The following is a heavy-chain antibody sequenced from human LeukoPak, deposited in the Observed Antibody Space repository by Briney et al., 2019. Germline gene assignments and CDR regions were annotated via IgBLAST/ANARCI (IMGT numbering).Heavy chain of an antibody. V-gene: IGHV3-23*01. CDR1: GFTFSSYA. CDR3: AKDRTTFGVITGYGMDV. D-gene: IGHD3-3*01. Sequence: GGSLRLSCAASGFTFSSYAMSWVRQAPGSGLEWVSGISGSGGRTFNADSVKGRFTITRDNSKNTLYLQMNSLRAEDTAVYYCAKDRTTFGVITGYGMDVWGQGTTVTVSS. J-gene: IGHJ6*02. CDR2: ISGSGGRT.